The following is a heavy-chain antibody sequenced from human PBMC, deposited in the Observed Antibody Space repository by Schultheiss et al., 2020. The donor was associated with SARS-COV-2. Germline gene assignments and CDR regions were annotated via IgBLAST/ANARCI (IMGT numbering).Heavy chain of an antibody. CDR3: ARDEGEGVYYYYGMDV. Sequence: SETLSLTCTVSDGSISSGDYYWSWVRQHPGKGLEWIGYIFYSGTTYYNPSLRSRLTISVDTSKNQFSLKLSSVTAADTAVYYCARDEGEGVYYYYGMDVWGQGTTVTVSS. V-gene: IGHV4-31*03. CDR2: IFYSGTT. CDR1: DGSISSGDYY. D-gene: IGHD2-21*01. J-gene: IGHJ6*02.